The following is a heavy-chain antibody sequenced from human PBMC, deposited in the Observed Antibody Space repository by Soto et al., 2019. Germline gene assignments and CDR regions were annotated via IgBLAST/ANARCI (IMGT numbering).Heavy chain of an antibody. CDR3: ARDQSLDGPFDY. CDR1: GFTFSSYA. CDR2: IRGSGGST. V-gene: IGHV3-23*01. D-gene: IGHD3-16*01. J-gene: IGHJ4*02. Sequence: GGSLRLSCSASGFTFSSYAMSWVRQAPGKGLEWVSAIRGSGGSTYYADSVKGRFTISRDNSKNTLYLQMNSLRAEDTAVYYCARDQSLDGPFDYWGQGTLVTVSS.